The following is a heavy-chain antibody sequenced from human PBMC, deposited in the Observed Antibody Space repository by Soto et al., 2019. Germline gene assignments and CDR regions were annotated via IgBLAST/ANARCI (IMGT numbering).Heavy chain of an antibody. CDR2: ISGSASST. V-gene: IGHV3-23*01. Sequence: GSLRLSCAASGFTFNNFAMSWVRQAPGKGLEWVSTISGSASSTYYADCVKGRFTISRDNSKNTLYLQMSSLRAEDTALYYCVFGSSNQYYFDHWGQEIVVPVSS. CDR3: VFGSSNQYYFDH. CDR1: GFTFNNFA. J-gene: IGHJ4*02. D-gene: IGHD6-6*01.